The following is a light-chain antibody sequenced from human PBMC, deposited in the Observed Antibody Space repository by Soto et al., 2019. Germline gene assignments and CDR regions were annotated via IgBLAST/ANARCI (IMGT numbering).Light chain of an antibody. CDR2: GAS. CDR1: QSVSVN. J-gene: IGKJ2*01. V-gene: IGKV3-20*01. CDR3: QQYGTSPGYT. Sequence: EIVMTQSPATLSVSPGERATLSCRASQSVSVNLAWYQQKPGQAPRLLIHGASNRATGIPDRFSGSGSGTDFTLTISRLEPEDFAVYYCQQYGTSPGYTFGQGTKVDIK.